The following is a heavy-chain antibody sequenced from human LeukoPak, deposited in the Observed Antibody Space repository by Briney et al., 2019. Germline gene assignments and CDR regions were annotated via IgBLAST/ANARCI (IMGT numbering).Heavy chain of an antibody. Sequence: KTSETLSLTCTVSGGSISSGSYYWGWIRQPPGKGLEWIGSIYYSGSTYYNPSLKSRVTISVDTSKNQFSLKLISVTAADTAVYYCARRGASSSEEYWGQGTLVTVSS. CDR1: GGSISSGSYY. D-gene: IGHD6-6*01. CDR2: IYYSGST. J-gene: IGHJ4*02. CDR3: ARRGASSSEEY. V-gene: IGHV4-39*01.